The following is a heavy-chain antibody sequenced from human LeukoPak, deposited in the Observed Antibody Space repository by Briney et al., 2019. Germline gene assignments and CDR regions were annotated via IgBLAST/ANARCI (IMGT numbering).Heavy chain of an antibody. Sequence: ASVKVSCKASGGTFSSYAISWVRQAPGQGLEWMGGIIPIFGTANYAQKFQGRVTITADESTSTAYMELSSLRSEDTAVYYCVSRDGYNYPFDYWGQGTLVTVSS. D-gene: IGHD5-24*01. J-gene: IGHJ4*02. CDR1: GGTFSSYA. CDR2: IIPIFGTA. V-gene: IGHV1-69*13. CDR3: VSRDGYNYPFDY.